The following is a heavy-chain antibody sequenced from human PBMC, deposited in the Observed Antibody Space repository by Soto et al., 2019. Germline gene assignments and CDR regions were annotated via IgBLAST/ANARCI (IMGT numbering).Heavy chain of an antibody. CDR2: VNPRGGST. D-gene: IGHD2-15*01. V-gene: IGHV1-46*01. CDR3: PRAENSTDGICYSEYFQR. J-gene: IGHJ1*01. Sequence: QVQLEQSGAEVKKPGASVKVSCKASGYIFTAYSMHWVRRAPGQGLQWMGGVNPRGGSTNYAQKFQGRLTLTRDTARNTFYMDMSSLTPEDTAVYYCPRAENSTDGICYSEYFQRWGQGTLVTDSS. CDR1: GYIFTAYS.